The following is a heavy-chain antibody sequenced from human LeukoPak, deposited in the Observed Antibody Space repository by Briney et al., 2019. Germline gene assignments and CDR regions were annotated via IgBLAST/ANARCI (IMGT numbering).Heavy chain of an antibody. CDR2: ISYDGSNK. CDR1: GFTFSNYG. CDR3: AKGASGYDRTPHYYGMDV. J-gene: IGHJ6*04. D-gene: IGHD5-12*01. V-gene: IGHV3-30*18. Sequence: GKSLRPSCAASGFTFSNYGMHCVRQAPSKGLEWVAVISYDGSNKYYADSVKGRFTISRDSSKNTLYLQMNSLRGEDTAVYYCAKGASGYDRTPHYYGMDVWGKGTTVTVSS.